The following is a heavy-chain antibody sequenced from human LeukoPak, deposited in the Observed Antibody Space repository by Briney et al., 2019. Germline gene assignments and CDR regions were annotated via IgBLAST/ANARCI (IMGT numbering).Heavy chain of an antibody. CDR1: GVIFSTYA. CDR3: ANRAGWAFDY. J-gene: IGHJ4*02. V-gene: IGHV3-23*01. Sequence: PGGSLRLSCAASGVIFSTYAMSWVRQAPGKGLEWVSSIVGSGDSTFYADSVKGRFTISRDNSKNMLYLQMNGLRAEDTAIYYCANRAGWAFDYWGQGTLVTVSS. D-gene: IGHD1-26*01. CDR2: IVGSGDST.